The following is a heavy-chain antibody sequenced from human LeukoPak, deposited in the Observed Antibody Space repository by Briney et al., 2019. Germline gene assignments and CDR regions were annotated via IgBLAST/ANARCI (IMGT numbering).Heavy chain of an antibody. CDR1: GFTFSSYG. D-gene: IGHD3-22*01. CDR2: ILYDGSNK. V-gene: IGHV3-30*18. CDR3: ANRMLRYYDSSGSPGWFDP. Sequence: RGSLRLSCAASGFTFSSYGMHWVRQAPGKGLEWVAVILYDGSNKYYADSVKGRFTISRDSSKNTLYLQMNSLRAEDTAVYYCANRMLRYYDSSGSPGWFDPWGQGTLVTVSS. J-gene: IGHJ5*02.